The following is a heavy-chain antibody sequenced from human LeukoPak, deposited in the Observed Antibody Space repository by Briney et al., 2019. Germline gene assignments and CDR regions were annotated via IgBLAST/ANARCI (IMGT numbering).Heavy chain of an antibody. CDR1: GYTFTSYG. J-gene: IGHJ5*02. CDR2: ISAYNGNT. D-gene: IGHD6-13*01. V-gene: IGHV1-18*01. CDR3: ARVGVGDSSSWHHIT. Sequence: GASVKVSCKASGYTFTSYGISWVRQAPGQGLEWMGWISAYNGNTNYAQKLQGRVTMTTDTSTSTAYMELRSLRSDDTAVYYCARVGVGDSSSWHHITWGQGTLVTVSS.